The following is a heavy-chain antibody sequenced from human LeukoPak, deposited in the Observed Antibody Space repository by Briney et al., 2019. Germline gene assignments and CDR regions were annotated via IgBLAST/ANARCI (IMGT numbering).Heavy chain of an antibody. V-gene: IGHV4-59*08. CDR1: GGSISSYY. CDR2: IYYSGST. J-gene: IGHJ5*02. Sequence: PSETLSLTCTVSGGSISSYYWSWIRQPPGKGLEWIGYIYYSGSTNYNPSLKSRVTISVDTSKNQFSLKLSSVTAADTAVYYCASLEAITATYGWFDPWGQGTLVTVSS. CDR3: ASLEAITATYGWFDP. D-gene: IGHD3-3*01.